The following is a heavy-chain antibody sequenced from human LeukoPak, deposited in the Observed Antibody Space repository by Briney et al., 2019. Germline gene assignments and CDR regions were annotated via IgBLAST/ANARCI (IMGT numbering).Heavy chain of an antibody. Sequence: PGGSLRLSCAASGFTFSSYTFDWVRQAPGKGLEWVSSITGGDVFIYQADSVKGRFTVSRDNSKDTLYLQMDSLRGDDTAVFYCAREEMGPNGYYYGMDVWGQGTTVTVSS. D-gene: IGHD2-8*01. J-gene: IGHJ6*02. CDR3: AREEMGPNGYYYGMDV. V-gene: IGHV3-21*01. CDR1: GFTFSSYT. CDR2: ITGGDVFI.